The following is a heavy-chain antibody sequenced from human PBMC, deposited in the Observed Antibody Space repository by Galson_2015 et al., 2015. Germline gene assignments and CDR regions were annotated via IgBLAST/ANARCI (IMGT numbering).Heavy chain of an antibody. D-gene: IGHD6-13*01. CDR3: AREILNFGISWSHFYSSGTHV. CDR1: GFTFSSYA. Sequence: SLRLSCAASGFTFSSYAMHWVRQAPGKGLEWVAVISYDGSNKYYADSVKGGFTISRDNSKNTLYLQMNSLRAEHTAVYYCAREILNFGISWSHFYSSGTHVSGPGTPVPVFS. J-gene: IGHJ6*02. CDR2: ISYDGSNK. V-gene: IGHV3-30-3*01.